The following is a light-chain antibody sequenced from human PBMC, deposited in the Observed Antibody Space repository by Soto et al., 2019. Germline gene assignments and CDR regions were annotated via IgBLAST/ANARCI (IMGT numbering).Light chain of an antibody. V-gene: IGKV3-11*01. CDR1: QSVSSY. CDR2: DAS. J-gene: IGKJ5*01. Sequence: VLTQSPATLSVSPGERATLSCRASQSVSSYLAWYQQKPGQAPRLLIYDASNRATGIPARFSGSGSGTVFTLTIGSLESEDSAVYYCQQRKNWPPITFGQGTRLEIK. CDR3: QQRKNWPPIT.